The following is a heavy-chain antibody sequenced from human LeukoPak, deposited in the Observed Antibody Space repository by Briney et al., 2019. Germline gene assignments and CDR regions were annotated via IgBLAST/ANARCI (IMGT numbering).Heavy chain of an antibody. Sequence: ASETLSLTCTVSGGSISSYYWSWIRQPAGKGLEWIGRIYTSGSTNYNPSLKSRVTMSVDTSKNQFSLKLSSVTAADTAVYHCAREGYYGSGSYYNFDYWGQGTLVTVSS. CDR2: IYTSGST. V-gene: IGHV4-4*07. CDR3: AREGYYGSGSYYNFDY. CDR1: GGSISSYY. D-gene: IGHD3-10*01. J-gene: IGHJ4*02.